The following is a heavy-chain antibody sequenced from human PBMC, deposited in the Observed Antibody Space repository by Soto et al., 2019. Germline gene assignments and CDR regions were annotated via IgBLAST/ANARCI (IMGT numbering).Heavy chain of an antibody. CDR2: IWYDGSEQ. D-gene: IGHD2-8*02. V-gene: IGHV3-33*03. CDR3: ARWSNHKVVDP. J-gene: IGHJ5*02. Sequence: QEQLVESGGGVVQPGMSLRLSCEGSGFTFRRHGMHWVRQSPGEGLEWLAVIWYDGSEQYYADSVKGRFTISRDNSKKMLYLQCNTLPVEDTAVYYCARWSNHKVVDPWGQGTMVTVS. CDR1: GFTFRRHG.